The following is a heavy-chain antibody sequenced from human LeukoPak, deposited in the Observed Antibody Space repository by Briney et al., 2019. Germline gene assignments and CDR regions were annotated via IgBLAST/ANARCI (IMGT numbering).Heavy chain of an antibody. Sequence: SETLSLTCGVSGTSFTSYYWSWIRQTPGKGLAGIGEVNHSGYTNMNPSLKSRVTISVDTSKNQFLLMMTSVTAADTAVYFCARMTTGHDYWGQGTLVTASS. D-gene: IGHD4-17*01. CDR1: GTSFTSYY. J-gene: IGHJ4*02. CDR3: ARMTTGHDY. V-gene: IGHV4-34*01. CDR2: VNHSGYT.